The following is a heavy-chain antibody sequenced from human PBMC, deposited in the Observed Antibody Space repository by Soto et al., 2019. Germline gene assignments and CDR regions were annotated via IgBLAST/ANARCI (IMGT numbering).Heavy chain of an antibody. CDR3: AKLVLMVYALSDYGMDV. CDR1: GFTFSSYA. Sequence: EVQLLESGGGLVQPGGSLRLSCAASGFTFSSYAMSWVRQAPGKGLEWVSVISGSGGSTYYADSVKGRFTISRDNSKNTLYLQMNSLRAEDTAVYYCAKLVLMVYALSDYGMDVWGQGTTVTVSS. CDR2: ISGSGGST. V-gene: IGHV3-23*01. J-gene: IGHJ6*02. D-gene: IGHD2-8*01.